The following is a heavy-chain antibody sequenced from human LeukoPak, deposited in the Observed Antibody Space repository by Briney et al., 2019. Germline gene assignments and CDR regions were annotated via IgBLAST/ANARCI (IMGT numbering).Heavy chain of an antibody. D-gene: IGHD6-13*01. J-gene: IGHJ4*02. CDR2: IYYSGST. CDR1: GGSISSSSYY. CDR3: ARSSSSWYSLMDFDY. Sequence: SETLSLTCTVSGGSISSSSYYWGWIRQPPGKGLEWIGSIYYSGSTYYNPSLKSRVTISVDTSKNQFSLKLSSVTAADTAVYYCARSSSSWYSLMDFDYWGQGTLVTVSS. V-gene: IGHV4-39*01.